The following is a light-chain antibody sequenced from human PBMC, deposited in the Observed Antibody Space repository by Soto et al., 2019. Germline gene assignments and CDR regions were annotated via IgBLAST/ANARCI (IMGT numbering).Light chain of an antibody. CDR2: DAS. J-gene: IGKJ4*01. Sequence: DIQMTQSPSPLSASVGDKVTITCRASQGISSWLAWYQQKPGKAPKLLIYDASSLESGVPSRFSGSGSGTEFTLTISSLQPDDFATYYCQQYNSYPLTFGGGTKVEIK. CDR3: QQYNSYPLT. V-gene: IGKV1-5*01. CDR1: QGISSW.